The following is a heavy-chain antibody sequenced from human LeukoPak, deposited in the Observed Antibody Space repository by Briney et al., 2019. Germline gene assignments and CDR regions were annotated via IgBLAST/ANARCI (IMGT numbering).Heavy chain of an antibody. D-gene: IGHD2-21*01. Sequence: ASVKVSCKASGYTFTSYDINWVRQATGQGLEWMGWMNPNSGNTGYAQKFQGRVTMTRNTSISTAYMELSSLRSEDAALYYCARAAWVSTSSKYYFDNWGQGTLVTVSS. CDR1: GYTFTSYD. CDR2: MNPNSGNT. CDR3: ARAAWVSTSSKYYFDN. J-gene: IGHJ4*02. V-gene: IGHV1-8*01.